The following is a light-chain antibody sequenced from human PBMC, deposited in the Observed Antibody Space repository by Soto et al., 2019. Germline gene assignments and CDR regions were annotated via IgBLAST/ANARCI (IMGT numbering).Light chain of an antibody. CDR3: QQGFT. J-gene: IGKJ3*01. Sequence: EIVLTQSPGTLSLSPGDGATLSYRASQSVSSTYLAWYQQKPGQAPRLLIYGASGRATGIPDRFSGSGSGTDFTLTISRLEPEDFAVYYCQQGFTFGPGTKVDIK. V-gene: IGKV3-20*01. CDR1: QSVSSTY. CDR2: GAS.